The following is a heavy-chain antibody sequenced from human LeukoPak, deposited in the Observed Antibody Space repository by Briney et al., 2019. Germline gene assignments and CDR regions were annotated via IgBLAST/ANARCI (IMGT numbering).Heavy chain of an antibody. CDR1: GGSISSYY. J-gene: IGHJ6*03. Sequence: PSETLSLTCTVSGGSISSYYWSWIRQPPGKGLEWIGYIYYSGSTNYNPSLKSRVTISVDTSKNQFSLKLSSVTAADTAVYYCARGQFGITGTLYYYYYMDVWGKGTTVTVSS. CDR3: ARGQFGITGTLYYYYYMDV. D-gene: IGHD1-7*01. CDR2: IYYSGST. V-gene: IGHV4-59*12.